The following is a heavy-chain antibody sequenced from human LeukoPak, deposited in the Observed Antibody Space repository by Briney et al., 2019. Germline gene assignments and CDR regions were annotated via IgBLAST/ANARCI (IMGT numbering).Heavy chain of an antibody. Sequence: EASVKVSCKASGYTFTSYGISWVRQAPGQGLEWIGWISAYNGNTNYAQKLQGRVTMTTDTSTSTAYMELRSLRSDDTAVYYCARDRDYGSGSYVRFDPWGQGTLVTDSS. D-gene: IGHD3-10*01. CDR3: ARDRDYGSGSYVRFDP. V-gene: IGHV1-18*01. J-gene: IGHJ5*02. CDR2: ISAYNGNT. CDR1: GYTFTSYG.